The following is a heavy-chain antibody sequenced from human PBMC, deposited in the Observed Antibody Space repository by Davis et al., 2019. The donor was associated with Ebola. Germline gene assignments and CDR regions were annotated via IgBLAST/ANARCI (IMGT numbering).Heavy chain of an antibody. CDR3: GRAGVPTLPIDS. CDR1: GGSISSYY. V-gene: IGHV4-59*01. J-gene: IGHJ4*02. Sequence: PSETLSLTCTVSGGSISSYYWSWIRQPPGKGLEWIGYIYYSGSTNYNPSLKSRVTISVDTSKNQFSLKLSSVTAADTAVYYCGRAGVPTLPIDSWGQGALVTVSS. D-gene: IGHD6-6*01. CDR2: IYYSGST.